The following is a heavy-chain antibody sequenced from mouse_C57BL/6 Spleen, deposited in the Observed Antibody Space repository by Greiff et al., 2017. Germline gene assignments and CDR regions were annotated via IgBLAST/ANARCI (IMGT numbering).Heavy chain of an antibody. V-gene: IGHV5-4*01. CDR2: ISDGGSYT. J-gene: IGHJ2*01. CDR1: GFTFSSYA. D-gene: IGHD2-4*01. Sequence: EVHLVASGGGLVKPGGSLKLSCAASGFTFSSYAMSWVRQTPEKRLEWVATISDGGSYTYYPDNVKGRFTISRDNAKNNLYLQMSHLKSEDTAMYYCARDGDYDGFDYWGQGTTLTVSS. CDR3: ARDGDYDGFDY.